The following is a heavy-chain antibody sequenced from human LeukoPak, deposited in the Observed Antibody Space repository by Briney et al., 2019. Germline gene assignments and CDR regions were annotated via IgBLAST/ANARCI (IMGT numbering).Heavy chain of an antibody. V-gene: IGHV4-34*01. CDR2: IIHTGRT. Sequence: KTSETLSLTCGVSGGSFRGLFWIWIRQTPGKGLEWIGDIIHTGRTNYNPSLRSRVTISLDTSKNQFSLKLTSVTAADTAVYYCAKGEMARRWGQGTQVIVSS. CDR1: GGSFRGLF. J-gene: IGHJ4*02. D-gene: IGHD5-24*01. CDR3: AKGEMARR.